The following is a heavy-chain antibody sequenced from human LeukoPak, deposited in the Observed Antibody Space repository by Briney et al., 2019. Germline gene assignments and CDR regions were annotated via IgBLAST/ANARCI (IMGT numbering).Heavy chain of an antibody. CDR1: GFTFSSYS. CDR3: ARGGDSKY. Sequence: GGSLRLSCAASGFTFSSYSMNWVRRAPGKGLEWVSYISSSSSTIYYADSVKGRFTISRDNAKNSLYLQMNSLRAEDTAVYYCARGGDSKYWGQGTLVTVSS. D-gene: IGHD2-21*01. V-gene: IGHV3-48*01. J-gene: IGHJ4*02. CDR2: ISSSSSTI.